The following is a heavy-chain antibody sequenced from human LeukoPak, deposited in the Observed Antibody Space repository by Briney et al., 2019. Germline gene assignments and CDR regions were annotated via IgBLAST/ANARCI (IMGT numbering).Heavy chain of an antibody. D-gene: IGHD3-22*01. CDR2: IVVGSGNT. J-gene: IGHJ4*02. V-gene: IGHV1-58*02. CDR1: GFTFTSSA. CDR3: AADPMYYYDSSGYCHFDY. Sequence: PSVKLSCKASGFTFTSSAMQWVRQARGQRLEWIGWIVVGSGNTNYAQKFQERVTITRDMSTSTAYMELSSLRSEDTAVYYCAADPMYYYDSSGYCHFDYWGQGTLVTVSS.